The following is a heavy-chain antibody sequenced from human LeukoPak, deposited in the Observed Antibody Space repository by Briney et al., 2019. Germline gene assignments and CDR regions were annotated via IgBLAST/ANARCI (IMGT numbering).Heavy chain of an antibody. V-gene: IGHV3-30*18. CDR1: GFTFSSYG. J-gene: IGHJ4*02. D-gene: IGHD3-10*01. CDR3: AKGKRESFYYGSGSYYNLDY. Sequence: PGGSLRLSCAASGFTFSSYGMHWVRQAPGKGLEWVAVISYDGSNKYYADSVKGRFTISRDNSKNTLYLQMNSLRAEDTAVYYCAKGKRESFYYGSGSYYNLDYWGQGTLVTVSS. CDR2: ISYDGSNK.